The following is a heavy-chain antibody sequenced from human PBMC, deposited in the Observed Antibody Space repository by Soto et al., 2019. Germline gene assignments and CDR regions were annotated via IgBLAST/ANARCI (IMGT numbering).Heavy chain of an antibody. CDR2: INPNGGST. V-gene: IGHV1-46*01. CDR1: GYTFINYY. J-gene: IGHJ6*02. Sequence: ASVKVSCKASGYTFINYYMHWVRQAPGQGLEWMGIINPNGGSTTYAQKFQGRVTMTTDTSTNTVYMELSSLRSEDTAVYYCARAQGGSYYTWYYYYGMDVWGQGTTVTVSS. D-gene: IGHD1-26*01. CDR3: ARAQGGSYYTWYYYYGMDV.